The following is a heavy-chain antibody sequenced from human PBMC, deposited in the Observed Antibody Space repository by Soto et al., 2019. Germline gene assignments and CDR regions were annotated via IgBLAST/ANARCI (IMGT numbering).Heavy chain of an antibody. Sequence: ASVKVSCKASGYTFSGYYMHWVRQAPGQGLEWMGWINPNSGGTNYAQRFQGRVTMTRDTSTSPAYMELSRLSFDETAVFYCARVKETALFSLPYYSGMDVWGQGTPVTVSS. J-gene: IGHJ6*02. CDR2: INPNSGGT. CDR3: ARVKETALFSLPYYSGMDV. CDR1: GYTFSGYY. V-gene: IGHV1-2*02. D-gene: IGHD5-18*01.